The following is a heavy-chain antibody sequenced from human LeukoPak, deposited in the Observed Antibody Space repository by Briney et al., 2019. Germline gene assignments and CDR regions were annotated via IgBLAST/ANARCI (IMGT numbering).Heavy chain of an antibody. CDR2: IYYSGST. V-gene: IGHV4-39*01. J-gene: IGHJ4*02. CDR3: ATHPLLDY. Sequence: TSETLSLTCTVSGDSIRRDNYYWGWIRQPPGKGLEWIGSIYYSGSTYYNPSLKSRVSISVDPSKSQFSLKLTSVIAADTAVYYCATHPLLDYWGQGSLVTVSS. D-gene: IGHD3-16*02. CDR1: GDSIRRDNYY.